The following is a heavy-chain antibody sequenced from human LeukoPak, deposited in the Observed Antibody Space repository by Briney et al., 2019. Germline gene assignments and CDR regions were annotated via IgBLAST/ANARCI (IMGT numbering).Heavy chain of an antibody. Sequence: SETLSLTCTVSGGSISSYYWSWIRQPPGKGLEWIGYIYYSGSTNYNPSLKSRVTISVDTSMNQFSLKLSSVTAADTAVYYCARVPFGYCSGGSCSDYWGQGTLVTVSS. D-gene: IGHD2-15*01. J-gene: IGHJ4*02. CDR2: IYYSGST. CDR1: GGSISSYY. CDR3: ARVPFGYCSGGSCSDY. V-gene: IGHV4-59*01.